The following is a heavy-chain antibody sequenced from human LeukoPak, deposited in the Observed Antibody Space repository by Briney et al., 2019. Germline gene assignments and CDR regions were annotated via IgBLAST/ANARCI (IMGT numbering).Heavy chain of an antibody. D-gene: IGHD3-22*01. CDR2: ISGSGGST. J-gene: IGHJ4*02. Sequence: GGSLRLSCAASGFTFSSYAMSWVRQAPGKGLEWVSAISGSGGSTYYADSVKGRFTISRDNAKNSLYLQMNSLRAEDTAVYYCARESLTYYYDSSGLDYWGQGTLVTVSS. CDR1: GFTFSSYA. CDR3: ARESLTYYYDSSGLDY. V-gene: IGHV3-23*01.